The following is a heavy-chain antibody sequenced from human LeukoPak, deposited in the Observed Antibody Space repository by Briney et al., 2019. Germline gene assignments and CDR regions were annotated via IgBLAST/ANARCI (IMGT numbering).Heavy chain of an antibody. CDR2: ISSSSSYI. CDR1: GFTFSSYS. J-gene: IGHJ4*02. D-gene: IGHD6-19*01. Sequence: GGSLRLSCAASGFTFSSYSMNWVRQAPGKGLEWVSSISSSSSYIYYADSVKGRFTISRDNSKNTLYLQMNSLRAEDTAVYYCAKDLGGWTNYFDYWGQGTLVTVSS. V-gene: IGHV3-21*01. CDR3: AKDLGGWTNYFDY.